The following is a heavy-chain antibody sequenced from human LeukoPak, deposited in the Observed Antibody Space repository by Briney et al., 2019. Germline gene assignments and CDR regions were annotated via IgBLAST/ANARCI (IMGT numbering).Heavy chain of an antibody. D-gene: IGHD5-24*01. J-gene: IGHJ4*02. CDR1: GFSFTTSM. CDR3: TKRDGQAFDY. V-gene: IGHV3-23*01. Sequence: GGCVSLSCALSGFSFTTSMMSWVRRVPGQGREWVSTILQDGETTFYADSVRGRFTISRDNFKDTLFLEMSSLRAEDTAIYYCTKRDGQAFDYWGQGALVTVSS. CDR2: ILQDGETT.